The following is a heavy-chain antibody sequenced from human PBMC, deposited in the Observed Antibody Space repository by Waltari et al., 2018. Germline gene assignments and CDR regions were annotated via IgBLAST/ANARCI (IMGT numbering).Heavy chain of an antibody. Sequence: QVQLQESGPGLVKPSETLSLTCAVSGGSMRSNYWSWIRQAPGQGLEWIGRIYGSSGTTDYIPSLKSRVTISTDTSENQFSLKLNSVTVADTAVYYCARDTYYYGGNYPLYNRFDVWGPGVLVTVSS. CDR2: IYGSSGTT. J-gene: IGHJ5*02. CDR3: ARDTYYYGGNYPLYNRFDV. CDR1: GGSMRSNY. V-gene: IGHV4-4*07. D-gene: IGHD2-21*01.